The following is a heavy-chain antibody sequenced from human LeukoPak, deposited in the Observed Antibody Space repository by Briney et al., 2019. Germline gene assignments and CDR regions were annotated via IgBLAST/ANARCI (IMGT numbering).Heavy chain of an antibody. V-gene: IGHV5-10-1*01. CDR1: GYSFTSYW. Sequence: GESLRISCKGSGYSFTSYWISWVRQMPGKGLEWMGRIDPSDSYTNYSPSFQGHVTISADRSIRTPYLQWSSLKASDAAMYYCARHRGRWDGMDVWGKGTTVTVSS. CDR2: IDPSDSYT. J-gene: IGHJ6*04. CDR3: ARHRGRWDGMDV. D-gene: IGHD5-24*01.